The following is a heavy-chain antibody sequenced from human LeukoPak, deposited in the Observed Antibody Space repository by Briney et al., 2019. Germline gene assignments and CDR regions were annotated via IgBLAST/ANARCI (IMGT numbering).Heavy chain of an antibody. D-gene: IGHD1-26*01. CDR3: AKSPWVGATTGYYDY. V-gene: IGHV3-23*01. CDR1: GFTFSSSA. Sequence: SGGSLRLSCAASGFTFSSSAMSWVRQAPGKGLEWVSAISNNGGYTYYADSVQGRFTISRDNSKNTLYLQMNSLRAEDTAVYYCAKSPWVGATTGYYDYWGQGTLVTVSS. J-gene: IGHJ4*02. CDR2: ISNNGGYT.